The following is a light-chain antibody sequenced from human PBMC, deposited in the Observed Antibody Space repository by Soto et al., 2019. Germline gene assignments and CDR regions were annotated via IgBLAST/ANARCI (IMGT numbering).Light chain of an antibody. CDR2: GAS. J-gene: IGKJ2*01. Sequence: EIVMTQSPATLSVSPGERATLSCRASQSVSSNVAWYQQKPGQAPRLLIYGASTRATGIPARFSGSGSGTEFTLTISSLQSEDFAVYYCQQYNNGPYTFGQGTKLEIK. CDR3: QQYNNGPYT. CDR1: QSVSSN. V-gene: IGKV3-15*01.